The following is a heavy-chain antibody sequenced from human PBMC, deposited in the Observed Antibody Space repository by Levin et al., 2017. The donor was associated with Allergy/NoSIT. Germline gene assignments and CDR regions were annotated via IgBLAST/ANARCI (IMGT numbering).Heavy chain of an antibody. Sequence: SETLSLTCTVSGGSISSGDYYWSWIRQPPGKGLEWIGYIYYSGSTYYNPSLKSRVTISVDTSKNQFSLKLSSVTAADTAVYYCARVGAARLLDYWGQGTLVTVSS. J-gene: IGHJ4*02. CDR3: ARVGAARLLDY. V-gene: IGHV4-30-4*01. CDR2: IYYSGST. D-gene: IGHD6-6*01. CDR1: GGSISSGDYY.